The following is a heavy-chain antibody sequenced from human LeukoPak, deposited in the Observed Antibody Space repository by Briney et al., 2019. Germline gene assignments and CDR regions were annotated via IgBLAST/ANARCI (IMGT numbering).Heavy chain of an antibody. D-gene: IGHD3-3*01. Sequence: GESLRISCKGSGYSFTSYWIGWVRQMPGKGLEWMGIIYPGDSDTRYSPSFQGQVTISADKSISTAYLQWSSLKASDTAMYYCARPGFFDFWSGSYDAFDIWGQGTMVTVSS. J-gene: IGHJ3*02. CDR2: IYPGDSDT. CDR3: ARPGFFDFWSGSYDAFDI. V-gene: IGHV5-51*01. CDR1: GYSFTSYW.